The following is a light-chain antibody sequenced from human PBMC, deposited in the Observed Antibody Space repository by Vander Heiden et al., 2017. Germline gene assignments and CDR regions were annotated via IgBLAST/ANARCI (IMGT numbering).Light chain of an antibody. V-gene: IGLV1-47*02. CDR3: AEQDDSLSGVV. CDR1: SPNIGSNY. Sequence: QSVLPQPPSASGPPGQRVTISCSGSSPNIGSNYVYWYQQLPGTDPKLLIVSNNQRPSGVPDRFSGSKSGTSASPTITGLRSEDEAEDDCAEQDDSLSGVVFGGGTKRTVL. J-gene: IGLJ3*02. CDR2: SNN.